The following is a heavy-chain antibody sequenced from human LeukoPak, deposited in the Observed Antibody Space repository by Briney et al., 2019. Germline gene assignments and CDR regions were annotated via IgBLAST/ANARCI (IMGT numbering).Heavy chain of an antibody. CDR2: INPNSGGT. D-gene: IGHD6-13*01. V-gene: IGHV1-2*02. CDR1: GYTFTGYY. J-gene: IGHJ4*02. CDR3: ARELGSSSTPRDY. Sequence: ASVKVSCKASGYTFTGYYMHWVRQAPGQGLEWMGWINPNSGGTNYAQKFQGRVTMTRDTSISTAYMELSRLRSDDTAVYYCARELGSSSTPRDYWGQGPLVTVSS.